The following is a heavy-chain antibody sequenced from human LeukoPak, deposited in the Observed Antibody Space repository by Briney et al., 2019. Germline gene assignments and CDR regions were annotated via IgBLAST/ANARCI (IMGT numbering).Heavy chain of an antibody. CDR3: ARDWEPAARWGPGYYYYGMDV. V-gene: IGHV1-69*04. CDR2: IIPILGIA. D-gene: IGHD2-2*01. Sequence: SVKVSCKASGGTFSSYAISWVRQAPGQGLEWMGRIIPILGIANYAQKFQGRVTITADKSTSTAYMELSSLRSEDTDVYYCARDWEPAARWGPGYYYYGMDVWGQGTTVTVSS. J-gene: IGHJ6*02. CDR1: GGTFSSYA.